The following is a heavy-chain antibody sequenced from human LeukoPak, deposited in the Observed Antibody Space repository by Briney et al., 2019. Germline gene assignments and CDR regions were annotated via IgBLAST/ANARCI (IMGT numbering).Heavy chain of an antibody. Sequence: GAPVKVFCKASGYTFTEYYLHWVRQAPGQGLEWMGWINLKSGGTSYAQKFQGRVTMTRDTSISTAYMELSGLSFDDTAMYHCARVGTTHYWGQGTLVTVSS. D-gene: IGHD1/OR15-1a*01. CDR1: GYTFTEYY. J-gene: IGHJ4*02. V-gene: IGHV1-2*02. CDR3: ARVGTTHY. CDR2: INLKSGGT.